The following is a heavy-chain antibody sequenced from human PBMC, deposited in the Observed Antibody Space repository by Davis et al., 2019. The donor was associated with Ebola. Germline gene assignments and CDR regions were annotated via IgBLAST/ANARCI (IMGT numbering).Heavy chain of an antibody. CDR2: IRSKANSYAT. CDR1: GFTFSGSA. J-gene: IGHJ6*03. Sequence: GESLKISCAASGFTFSGSAMHWVRQASGQGLEWVGRIRSKANSYATAYAASVKGRFTISRDDSKNTAYLQMNSLKTEDTAVYYCTALDSMTTVTTGPQHVYYYYMDVWGKGTTVTVSS. CDR3: TALDSMTTVTTGPQHVYYYYMDV. V-gene: IGHV3-73*01. D-gene: IGHD4-11*01.